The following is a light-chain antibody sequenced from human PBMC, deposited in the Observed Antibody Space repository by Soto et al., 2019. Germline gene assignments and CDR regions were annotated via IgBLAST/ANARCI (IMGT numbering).Light chain of an antibody. CDR2: EVN. CDR1: SSNVGGFNY. J-gene: IGLJ1*01. CDR3: SSYEGPHNV. V-gene: IGLV2-8*01. Sequence: QSVLTQPPSASGSPGQSVTISCTGTSSNVGGFNYVSWYQQRPGKAPKLMIYEVNKRPSGVPDRFSGSKSGNTASLTVSGLQAEDEADYYCSSYEGPHNVFGTGTKV.